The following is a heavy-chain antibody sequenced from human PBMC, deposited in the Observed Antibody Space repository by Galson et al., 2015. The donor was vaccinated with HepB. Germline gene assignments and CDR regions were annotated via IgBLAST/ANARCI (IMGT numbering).Heavy chain of an antibody. CDR2: IKQDGSEK. V-gene: IGHV3-7*03. D-gene: IGHD3-3*01. CDR3: ARDPRGTYYDFWSGYYGYFDY. CDR1: GFTFSSYW. J-gene: IGHJ4*02. Sequence: SLRLSCAASGFTFSSYWMSWVRQAPGKGLEWVANIKQDGSEKYYVDSVKGRFTISRDNAKNSLYLQMNSLRAEDTAVYYCARDPRGTYYDFWSGYYGYFDYWGQGTLVTVSS.